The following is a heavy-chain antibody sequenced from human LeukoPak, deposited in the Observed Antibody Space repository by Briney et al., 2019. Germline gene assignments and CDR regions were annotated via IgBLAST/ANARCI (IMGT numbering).Heavy chain of an antibody. CDR2: IYYSGST. D-gene: IGHD3-10*01. Sequence: SSETLSLTCTASGGSISSSSYYWGWIRQPPGKGLEWIGSIYYSGSTYYNPSLKSRVTISVDTSKNQFSLKLSSVTAADTAVYYCEGVRGVAVYYYYMDVWGKGTTVTVSS. CDR1: GGSISSSSYY. V-gene: IGHV4-39*01. CDR3: EGVRGVAVYYYYMDV. J-gene: IGHJ6*03.